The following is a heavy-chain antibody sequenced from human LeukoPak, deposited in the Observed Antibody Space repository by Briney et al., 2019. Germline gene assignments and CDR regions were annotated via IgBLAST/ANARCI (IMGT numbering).Heavy chain of an antibody. CDR2: IYSGGST. V-gene: IGHV3-53*01. Sequence: GGSLRLSCAASGFTVSSNYMSWVRQAPGKGLEWVSVIYSGGSTYYADSVKGRFTISRDNAKNSLYLQMNSLRAEDTAVYYCARVRIAAAGTSDYWGQGTLVTVSS. CDR3: ARVRIAAAGTSDY. J-gene: IGHJ4*02. CDR1: GFTVSSNY. D-gene: IGHD6-13*01.